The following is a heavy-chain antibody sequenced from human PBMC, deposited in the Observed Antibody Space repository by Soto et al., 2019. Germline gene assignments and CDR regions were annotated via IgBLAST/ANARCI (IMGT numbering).Heavy chain of an antibody. V-gene: IGHV1-46*01. CDR3: ARELGDPHAFDI. J-gene: IGHJ3*02. CDR2: INPSGGST. D-gene: IGHD3-16*01. Sequence: ASVKVSCKASGYTFTSYYMHWVRQAPGQGLEWMGIINPSGGSTSYAQKFQGRVTMTRDTSTSTVYMELSSLRSEDTAVYDCARELGDPHAFDIWGQGTMVTVSS. CDR1: GYTFTSYY.